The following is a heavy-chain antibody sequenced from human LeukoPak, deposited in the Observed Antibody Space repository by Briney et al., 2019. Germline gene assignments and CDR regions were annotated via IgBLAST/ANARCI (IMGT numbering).Heavy chain of an antibody. Sequence: GGSLRLSCAASGFTFTSYSMNWVRQAPGKGLEWVSTISGGGGSTYYADSVKGRFTISRDNAKNTLYLQMNSLGAEDTAVYYCARRINYYDSSGYYYVRYFDSWGQGTLVAVSS. D-gene: IGHD3-22*01. V-gene: IGHV3-23*01. CDR3: ARRINYYDSSGYYYVRYFDS. CDR1: GFTFTSYS. CDR2: ISGGGGST. J-gene: IGHJ4*02.